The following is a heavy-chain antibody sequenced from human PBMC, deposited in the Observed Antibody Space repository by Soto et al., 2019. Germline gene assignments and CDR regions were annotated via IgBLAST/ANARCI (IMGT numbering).Heavy chain of an antibody. V-gene: IGHV3-30-3*01. J-gene: IGHJ4*02. D-gene: IGHD3-10*01. CDR3: AREGITMVRGVIHYYFDY. CDR1: GFTFSSYA. CDR2: ISYDGSNK. Sequence: GGSLRLSCAASGFTFSSYAMHWVRQAPGKGLEWVAVISYDGSNKYYADSVKGRFTISRDNSKNTLYLQMNSLRAEDTAVYYCAREGITMVRGVIHYYFDYWSQGTLVTVSS.